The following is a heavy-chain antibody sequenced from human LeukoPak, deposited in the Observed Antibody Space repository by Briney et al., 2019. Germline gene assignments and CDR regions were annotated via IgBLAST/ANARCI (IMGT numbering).Heavy chain of an antibody. J-gene: IGHJ2*01. CDR1: GVTFSRNG. CDR3: ARDLLYSGSYSWYFDL. D-gene: IGHD1-26*01. Sequence: PVGSLRLSCAASGVTFSRNGMHWVRQAPGKGLEWVALIYYDGGNKYYVDSVKGRFTISRDNSKNMLYLQMNSLRAEDTAVYYCARDLLYSGSYSWYFDLWGRGIPVTVSS. V-gene: IGHV3-33*01. CDR2: IYYDGGNK.